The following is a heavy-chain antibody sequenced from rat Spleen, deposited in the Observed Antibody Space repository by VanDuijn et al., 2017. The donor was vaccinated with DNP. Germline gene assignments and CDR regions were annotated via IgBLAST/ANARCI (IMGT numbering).Heavy chain of an antibody. D-gene: IGHD1-6*01. Sequence: EVQLVESGGGLVQPGRSLKLSCAASGFTFSNYGMHWIRQAPTKGLEWIASISPSGGSTFYRDSVKGRFTISRDNAKSTLYLQMYSLRSEDTATYYCATKGTTDYYPFVYWGQGTLVTVSS. CDR3: ATKGTTDYYPFVY. V-gene: IGHV5-19*01. CDR1: GFTFSNYG. J-gene: IGHJ3*01. CDR2: ISPSGGST.